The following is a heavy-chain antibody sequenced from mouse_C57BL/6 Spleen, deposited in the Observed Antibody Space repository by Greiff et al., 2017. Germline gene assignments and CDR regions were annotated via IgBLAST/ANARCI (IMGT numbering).Heavy chain of an antibody. Sequence: EVHLVESGGGLVQPGGSMKLSCVASGFTFSNYWMNWVRQSPEKGLEWVAQIRLKSDNYATHSAESVKGRFTISRDDSKSSVYLQMNNLRAEDTGIYYCTGGGTTVVAPYWYFDVWGTGTTVTVSS. V-gene: IGHV6-3*01. CDR2: IRLKSDNYAT. CDR3: TGGGTTVVAPYWYFDV. J-gene: IGHJ1*03. D-gene: IGHD1-1*01. CDR1: GFTFSNYW.